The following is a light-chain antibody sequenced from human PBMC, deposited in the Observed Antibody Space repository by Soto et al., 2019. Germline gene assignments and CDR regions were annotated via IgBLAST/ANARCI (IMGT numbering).Light chain of an antibody. CDR3: QQSYHFPLT. Sequence: DIQMTQSPSSLSASVGDRFTITCRASQNIRIYLNWYQQKPGKAPKVLINAASSLQSGVPSRFSGIGSGTDFTLTINSLQPEDFATYYCQQSYHFPLTFGQGTKVDI. V-gene: IGKV1-39*01. CDR2: AAS. J-gene: IGKJ1*01. CDR1: QNIRIY.